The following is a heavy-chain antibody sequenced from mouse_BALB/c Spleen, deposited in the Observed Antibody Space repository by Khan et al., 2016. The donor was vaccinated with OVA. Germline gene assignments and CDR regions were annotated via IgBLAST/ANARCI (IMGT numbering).Heavy chain of an antibody. V-gene: IGHV2-6-4*01. Sequence: QVQLKESGPGLVVPSQSLSITCTVSGFSLSRYNIRWVRQPPGKGLEWLGMIWGGGGTDYNSTLKSRLSISKDNSKSQVFLKMNSLQTDDTAMYFCARAYYRYDGYYAMDYWGQGTSVTVSS. CDR2: IWGGGGT. D-gene: IGHD2-14*01. CDR1: GFSLSRYN. CDR3: ARAYYRYDGYYAMDY. J-gene: IGHJ4*01.